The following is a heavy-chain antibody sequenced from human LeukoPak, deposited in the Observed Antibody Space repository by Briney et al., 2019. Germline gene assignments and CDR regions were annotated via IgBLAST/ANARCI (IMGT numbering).Heavy chain of an antibody. D-gene: IGHD2-15*01. CDR2: IYPGDSDT. V-gene: IGHV5-51*01. Sequence: GESLKISCKGSGYSFTSYWIGWVRQMPGKGLEWMGIIYPGDSDTRYSPSFQGQVTISADKSISTAYLQWSSLKASDTAMYYCARVFRYSPNYYYYGMDVWGQGTTVTVSS. CDR3: ARVFRYSPNYYYYGMDV. J-gene: IGHJ6*02. CDR1: GYSFTSYW.